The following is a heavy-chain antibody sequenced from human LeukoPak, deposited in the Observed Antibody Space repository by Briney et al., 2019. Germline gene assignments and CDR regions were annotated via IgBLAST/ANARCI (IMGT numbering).Heavy chain of an antibody. CDR1: GYSISSGYY. Sequence: SETLSLTCAVSGYSISSGYYWGWIRQPPGKGLEWIGSIYHSGSTYYNPSLKSRVTISVDTSTNQFSLKLSSVTAADTAVYYCARTYGDYARGPYDYWGQGTLVTVSS. V-gene: IGHV4-38-2*01. CDR2: IYHSGST. CDR3: ARTYGDYARGPYDY. D-gene: IGHD4-17*01. J-gene: IGHJ4*02.